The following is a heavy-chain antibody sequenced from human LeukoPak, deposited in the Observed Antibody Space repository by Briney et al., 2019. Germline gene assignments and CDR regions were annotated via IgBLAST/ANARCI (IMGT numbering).Heavy chain of an antibody. D-gene: IGHD4-23*01. CDR2: INPNSGGT. CDR3: ARERTTVVTLDYYYGMDV. J-gene: IGHJ6*02. Sequence: GASVKVSCKASGYSFTGYYIHWVRQAHGQGLEWMGWINPNSGGTKYAQKFQGRLTMTRDTSISTANMELSRLRSDDTAVYYCARERTTVVTLDYYYGMDVWGQGTTVTVSS. CDR1: GYSFTGYY. V-gene: IGHV1-2*02.